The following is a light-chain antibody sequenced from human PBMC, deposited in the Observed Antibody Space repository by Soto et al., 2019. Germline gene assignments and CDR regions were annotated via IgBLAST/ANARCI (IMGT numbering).Light chain of an antibody. CDR2: DAS. V-gene: IGKV1-5*01. CDR1: QSISSW. CDR3: QQYNSYSQT. J-gene: IGKJ2*01. Sequence: DIQMTQSPSTLSASVGDRVTITCRASQSISSWLAWYQQKPGKAPKLLIYDASSLESGVPSRFSGSGSGTEFTLTISSLQHDDFATYYCQQYNSYSQTFGQGTQLEIK.